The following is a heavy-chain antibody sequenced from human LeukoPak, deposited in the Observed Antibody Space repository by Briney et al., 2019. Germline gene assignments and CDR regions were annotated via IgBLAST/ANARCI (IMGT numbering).Heavy chain of an antibody. J-gene: IGHJ4*02. Sequence: PGGSLRLSCAASGFTFSSYAMSWVRQAPEKGLEWVSTISGSGGGTYYADSEKGRFTISRDDSKNTLYLQMDSLRAEDTAVYYCVKDLGRYRNNCFDYWGQGTLVTVSS. D-gene: IGHD1-26*01. CDR1: GFTFSSYA. V-gene: IGHV3-23*01. CDR2: ISGSGGGT. CDR3: VKDLGRYRNNCFDY.